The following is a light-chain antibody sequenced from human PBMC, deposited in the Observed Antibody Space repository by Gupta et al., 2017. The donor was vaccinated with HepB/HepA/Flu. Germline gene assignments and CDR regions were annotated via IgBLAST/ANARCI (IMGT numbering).Light chain of an antibody. CDR1: KSVSSNS. V-gene: IGKV3-20*01. CDR2: GAS. Sequence: ENVLTQSPGTLSLSPGERATFSCRASKSVSSNSLAWYQQKPGQAPRLIIYGASNRDNGSPDRFSGSGAGKDFTLTSSRREHEGCAVYYWQQDFCSRTFGQGTKLEIK. CDR3: QQDFCSRT. J-gene: IGKJ1*01.